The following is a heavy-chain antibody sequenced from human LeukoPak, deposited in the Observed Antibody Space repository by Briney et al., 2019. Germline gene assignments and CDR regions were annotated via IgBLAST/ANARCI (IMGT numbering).Heavy chain of an antibody. J-gene: IGHJ4*02. CDR1: GGSISSSSYY. V-gene: IGHV4-39*01. CDR3: ARFTSTSLRDYGDHQYYFDY. Sequence: SETLSLTCTVSGGSISSSSYYWGWIRQPPGKGLEWIGSIYYSGSTYYNPSLKSRVTISVDTSKNQFSLKLSSVTAADTAVYYCARFTSTSLRDYGDHQYYFDYWGQGTLVTVSP. CDR2: IYYSGST. D-gene: IGHD4-17*01.